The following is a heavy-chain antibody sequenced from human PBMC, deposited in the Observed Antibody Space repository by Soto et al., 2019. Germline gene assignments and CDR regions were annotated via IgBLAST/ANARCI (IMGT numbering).Heavy chain of an antibody. D-gene: IGHD1-26*01. V-gene: IGHV3-11*06. CDR2: ISGRSAYK. CDR3: ARERGQVGNAVGDVDI. CDR1: GFTFSDYY. Sequence: QVQLVESGGGLVKPGGSLRLSCAASGFTFSDYYMNWIRQAPGKGLEWVSYISGRSAYKNYADSMQGRFTVTRDNAQNSLYMKENSLTVEDTAIYYSARERGQVGNAVGDVDIWGQGTGVTVSS. J-gene: IGHJ3*02.